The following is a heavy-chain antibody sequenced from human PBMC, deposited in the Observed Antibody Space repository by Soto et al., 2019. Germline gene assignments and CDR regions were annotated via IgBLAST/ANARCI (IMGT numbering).Heavy chain of an antibody. D-gene: IGHD3-3*01. CDR3: ARFYDFWSGYYTLRVMDV. V-gene: IGHV1-3*01. CDR1: GYTFTSYA. CDR2: INAGNGNT. Sequence: GASVKVSCKASGYTFTSYAMHWVRQAPGQRLEWMGWINAGNGNTKYSQKFQGRVTITRDTSASTAYMELSSLRSEDTAVYYCARFYDFWSGYYTLRVMDVWGQGTTVTVSS. J-gene: IGHJ6*02.